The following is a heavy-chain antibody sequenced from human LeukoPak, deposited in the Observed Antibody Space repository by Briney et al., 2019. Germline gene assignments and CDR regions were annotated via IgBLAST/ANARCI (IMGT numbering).Heavy chain of an antibody. J-gene: IGHJ6*02. D-gene: IGHD3-16*01. Sequence: QPGGSLRLSCAASGFTFSNYAVSCVRQAPGKGLEWVSVISGSGATTDYADSVMGRFTISRDNSKNTLYLQLDSLRAEDTAVYFCAKGLWGAYYYGMDVWGQGTTVTVSS. CDR1: GFTFSNYA. CDR2: ISGSGATT. V-gene: IGHV3-23*01. CDR3: AKGLWGAYYYGMDV.